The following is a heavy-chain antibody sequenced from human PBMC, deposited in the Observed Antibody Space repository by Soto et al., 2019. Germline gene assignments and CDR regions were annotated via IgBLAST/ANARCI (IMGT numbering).Heavy chain of an antibody. Sequence: PGGSLRLSCAASGFTFSDYYMSWVRQAPGKGLEWVSYISSSSSYTNYADSVKGRFTISRDNAKNSLYLKMNSLRAEDTAVYYCARDVSGLTDYGMDVWGQGTTVTVSS. D-gene: IGHD2-21*02. J-gene: IGHJ6*02. CDR1: GFTFSDYY. V-gene: IGHV3-11*05. CDR3: ARDVSGLTDYGMDV. CDR2: ISSSSSYT.